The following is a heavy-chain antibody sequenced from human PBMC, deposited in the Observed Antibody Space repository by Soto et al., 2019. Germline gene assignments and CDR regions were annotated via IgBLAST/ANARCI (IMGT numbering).Heavy chain of an antibody. Sequence: QVQVVQSGAEVKKPGSSVKVSCKVSGGIFTNNAISWVRQAPGQGLEWLGGVIPLFDTAYYAQIFRGRLRISAAGATPTAYMALSGVTSADTAVYFCAPGGHNDVYHFYPGMAVWGHWTTVTVS. D-gene: IGHD5-18*01. V-gene: IGHV1-69*01. CDR2: VIPLFDTA. J-gene: IGHJ6*02. CDR3: APGGHNDVYHFYPGMAV. CDR1: GGIFTNNA.